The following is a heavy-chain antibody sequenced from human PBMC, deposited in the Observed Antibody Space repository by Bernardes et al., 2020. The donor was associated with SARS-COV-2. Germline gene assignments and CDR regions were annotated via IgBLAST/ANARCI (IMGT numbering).Heavy chain of an antibody. CDR2: IYHSGST. D-gene: IGHD2-2*01. V-gene: IGHV4-4*02. J-gene: IGHJ4*02. Sequence: SETLSLTCAVSGGSISSSNWWSWVRQPPGKGQEWIGEIYHSGSTNYNPSLKSRVTISVDKSKNQFSLKLSSVTAADTAVYYCATQRSCSSTSCYAKPYFDYWGQGTLVTGSS. CDR1: GGSISSSNW. CDR3: ATQRSCSSTSCYAKPYFDY.